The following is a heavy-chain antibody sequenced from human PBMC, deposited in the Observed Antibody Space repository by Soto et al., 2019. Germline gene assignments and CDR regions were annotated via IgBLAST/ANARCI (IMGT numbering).Heavy chain of an antibody. D-gene: IGHD3-3*01. CDR1: GYTFTSYG. Sequence: GASVKVSCKASGYTFTSYGISWVRQAPGQGLEWMGWISAYNGNTNYAQKLQGRVTMTTDTSTSTAYMELRSLRSDDTAVYYCARLVTYYDLWSGSPYMDVWGKGTTVTVSS. V-gene: IGHV1-18*01. J-gene: IGHJ6*03. CDR3: ARLVTYYDLWSGSPYMDV. CDR2: ISAYNGNT.